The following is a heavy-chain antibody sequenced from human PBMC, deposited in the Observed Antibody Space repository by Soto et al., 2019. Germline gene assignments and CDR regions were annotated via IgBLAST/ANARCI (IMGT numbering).Heavy chain of an antibody. CDR3: AKETTRFAVPPALDY. CDR1: GYTFNNYA. J-gene: IGHJ4*02. D-gene: IGHD1-1*01. CDR2: ISYDGRNT. V-gene: IGHV3-30*18. Sequence: GGSLRLSCEASGYTFNNYAMHWVRLAAGKGLEWVAGISYDGRNTFYADSVKGRFTISRDNSKNTLSLQMNSLRAEDTAVYYCAKETTRFAVPPALDYWGQGTLVTVSS.